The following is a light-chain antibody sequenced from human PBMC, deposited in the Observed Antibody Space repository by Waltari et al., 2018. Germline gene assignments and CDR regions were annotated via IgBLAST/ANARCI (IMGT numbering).Light chain of an antibody. CDR1: SSDVGGYNY. J-gene: IGLJ3*02. Sequence: QSALTQPASVSGSPGQSITISCTGTSSDVGGYNYVSWYQQHPGKAPKLMIYDVSNRPSAVSDGFRGSKSGNTASLTISGLQAEDEADYYCSSYTRSSTWVFGGGTKLTVL. CDR3: SSYTRSSTWV. CDR2: DVS. V-gene: IGLV2-14*03.